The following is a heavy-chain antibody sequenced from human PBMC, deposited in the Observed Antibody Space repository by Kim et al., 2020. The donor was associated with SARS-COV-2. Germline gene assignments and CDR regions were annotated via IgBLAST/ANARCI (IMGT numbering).Heavy chain of an antibody. V-gene: IGHV3-9*01. D-gene: IGHD3-10*01. J-gene: IGHJ5*02. CDR3: AKDAGYYYGSGTNSHWFDP. Sequence: GRFTISRDNAKNSLYLQMNSLRAEDTALYYCAKDAGYYYGSGTNSHWFDPWGQGTLVTVSS.